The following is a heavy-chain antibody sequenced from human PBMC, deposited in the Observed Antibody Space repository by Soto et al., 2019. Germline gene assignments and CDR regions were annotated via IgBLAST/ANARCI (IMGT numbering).Heavy chain of an antibody. CDR1: GGSLSTNP. J-gene: IGHJ4*02. Sequence: SVKVSCKASGGSLSTNPISWVRQAPGQGLEWMGGTGSGTGPGNNAQKFQGRLTVTADKSASTVYMELTNLSSEDTAVYYCARRDSGGFFRFFDSWGQGTMVTVYS. CDR2: TGSGTGPG. D-gene: IGHD2-15*01. CDR3: ARRDSGGFFRFFDS. V-gene: IGHV1-69*06.